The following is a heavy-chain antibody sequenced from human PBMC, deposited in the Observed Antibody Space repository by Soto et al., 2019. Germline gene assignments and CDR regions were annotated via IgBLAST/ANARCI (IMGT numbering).Heavy chain of an antibody. CDR3: ARGNDYVRESNRHYYFAH. Sequence: QLPLQESGPGLVKPSETLSLTCTVSGGFISRRNQYLGWIRQPPGKGLEWVGSASYSGTTYHNPSLESRLTISADTAKNHFSLRLSSVTAADTAVYSCARGNDYVRESNRHYYFAHWGQGALVTVSS. V-gene: IGHV4-39*02. CDR2: ASYSGTT. CDR1: GGFISRRNQY. J-gene: IGHJ4*02. D-gene: IGHD3-16*02.